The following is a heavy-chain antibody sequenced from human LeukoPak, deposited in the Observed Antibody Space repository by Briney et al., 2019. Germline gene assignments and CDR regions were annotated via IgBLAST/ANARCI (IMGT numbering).Heavy chain of an antibody. V-gene: IGHV4-39*02. D-gene: IGHD3-16*01. Sequence: PSETLSLTCAVSGDSISSSDYWGRIRQPPGKGLEWIGNIYYSGTTYYNPSLKSRVTISVDTSKNHFSLKLSSVTASDTAVYYCARPSGLRPYFDFWGQGTLVTVSS. CDR1: GDSISSSDY. CDR3: ARPSGLRPYFDF. CDR2: IYYSGTT. J-gene: IGHJ4*02.